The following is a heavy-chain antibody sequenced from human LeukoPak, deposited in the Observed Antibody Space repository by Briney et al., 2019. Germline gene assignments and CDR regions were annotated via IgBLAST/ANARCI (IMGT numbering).Heavy chain of an antibody. D-gene: IGHD2-2*01. CDR3: ASISPVVVPAAAYYYHGMDV. CDR2: IYYSGST. CDR1: GGSISSSSYY. Sequence: PSETLSLTCTVSGGSISSSSYYWGWIRQPPGKGLEWIGSIYYSGSTCYNPSLKSRVTISVDTSKNQFSLKLSSVTAADTAVYYCASISPVVVPAAAYYYHGMDVWGQGTTVTVSS. J-gene: IGHJ6*02. V-gene: IGHV4-39*01.